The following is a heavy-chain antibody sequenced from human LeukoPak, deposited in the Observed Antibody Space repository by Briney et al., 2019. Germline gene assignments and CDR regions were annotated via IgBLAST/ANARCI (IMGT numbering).Heavy chain of an antibody. J-gene: IGHJ3*02. CDR3: ARSHFDSPYYYDSSGYYTDDAFDI. D-gene: IGHD3-22*01. CDR1: GGSFSGYY. V-gene: IGHV4-34*01. CDR2: INHSGST. Sequence: SETLSLTCAVYGGSFSGYYWSWIRQPPGKGLEWIGEINHSGSTNYNPSLKSRVTISVDTSKNQFSLKLSSVTAADTAVYYCARSHFDSPYYYDSSGYYTDDAFDIWGQGTMVTVSS.